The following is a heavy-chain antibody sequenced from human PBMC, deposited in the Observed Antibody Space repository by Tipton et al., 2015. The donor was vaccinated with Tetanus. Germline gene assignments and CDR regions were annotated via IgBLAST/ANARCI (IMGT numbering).Heavy chain of an antibody. V-gene: IGHV3-33*01. CDR1: GFTFRSYG. J-gene: IGHJ4*02. Sequence: RSLRLSCAASGFTFRSYGMDWVRQAPGTGLEWVAVIWNDGTTKYYGDSVKGRFTVSRDNAKNTLYLQMNRLRAEDTAVYYCVREDYVVRKYAVIDHRGPGTLVTFSS. CDR3: VREDYVVRKYAVIDH. CDR2: IWNDGTTK. D-gene: IGHD3-16*01.